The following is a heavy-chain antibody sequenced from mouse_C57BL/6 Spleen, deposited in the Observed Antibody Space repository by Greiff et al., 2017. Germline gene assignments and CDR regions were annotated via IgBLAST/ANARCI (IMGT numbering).Heavy chain of an antibody. D-gene: IGHD1-1*01. CDR2: ISYSGNT. Sequence: EVMLVESGPGLAKPSQTLSLTCSVTGYSITSDYWNWIRKFPGKKLEYMGYISYSGNTYYNPSLKSRISITRDTSKNQYYLQLNAVTTENTATYCGARGVENWYFDVWGTGTTVTVSS. V-gene: IGHV3-8*01. CDR1: GYSITSDY. J-gene: IGHJ1*03. CDR3: ARGVENWYFDV.